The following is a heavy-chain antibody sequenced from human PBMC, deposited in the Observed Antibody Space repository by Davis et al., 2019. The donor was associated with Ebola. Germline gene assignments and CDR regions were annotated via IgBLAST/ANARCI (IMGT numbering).Heavy chain of an antibody. Sequence: GGSLRLSCAVSGFTISGHAVSWVRQAPGKGLEWASTISATGDSAYYADSVKGRFTISRDNSKNTYYLQMNSLRADDTAVYYCAISGFGVIDYWDQGTLVTVSS. CDR2: ISATGDSA. D-gene: IGHD3-16*01. CDR1: GFTISGHA. J-gene: IGHJ4*02. CDR3: AISGFGVIDY. V-gene: IGHV3-23*01.